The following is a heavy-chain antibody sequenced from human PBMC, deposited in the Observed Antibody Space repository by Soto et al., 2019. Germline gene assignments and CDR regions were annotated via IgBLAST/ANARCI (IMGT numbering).Heavy chain of an antibody. V-gene: IGHV4-59*11. CDR2: ISYTGST. CDR1: GGSINYQF. D-gene: IGHD4-17*01. J-gene: IGHJ5*02. Sequence: SETLSLTCTVSGGSINYQFWSWIRQPPGKGLEWIAYISYTGSTEYNPSLKSRVTISVDTSKNQFSLKLTSVTAADTAVYYCARSSQSTVTTFDHWGQGTLVTVSS. CDR3: ARSSQSTVTTFDH.